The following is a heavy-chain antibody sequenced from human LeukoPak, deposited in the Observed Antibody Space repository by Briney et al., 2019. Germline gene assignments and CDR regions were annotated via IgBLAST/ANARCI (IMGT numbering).Heavy chain of an antibody. D-gene: IGHD4-17*01. V-gene: IGHV3-15*01. J-gene: IGHJ4*02. CDR3: TAGGTVTFDY. CDR1: RFTFSNAW. CDR2: IKSKTDGGTT. Sequence: PGGSLRLSCAASRFTFSNAWMSWVRQAPGKWLESVGRIKSKTDGGTTDYAAPVKGRFTISRDDSKNTLYLQMNSLKTEDTAVYYCTAGGTVTFDYWGQGTLVTVSS.